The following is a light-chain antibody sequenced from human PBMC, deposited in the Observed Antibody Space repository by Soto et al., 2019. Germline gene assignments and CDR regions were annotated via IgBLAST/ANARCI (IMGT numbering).Light chain of an antibody. V-gene: IGKV1-39*01. J-gene: IGKJ1*01. CDR1: QSMSSY. CDR2: AAS. CDR3: QQSYSTPWT. Sequence: DIQITQSPSSLSASVGDRVTITCRASQSMSSYLNWYQQKPGKAPKLLIYAASSLQSGVPSRFSGSGSGTDFTLTISSLQPEDFATYYCQQSYSTPWTFGQGTKVDIK.